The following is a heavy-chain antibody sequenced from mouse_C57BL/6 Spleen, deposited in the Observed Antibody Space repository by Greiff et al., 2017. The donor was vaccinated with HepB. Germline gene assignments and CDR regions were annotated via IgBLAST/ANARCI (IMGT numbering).Heavy chain of an antibody. Sequence: QVQLQQSGPELVKPGASAKISCKASGYAFSSSWMNWVKQRPGKGLEWIGRIYPGDGDTNYNGKFKGKATLTADKSSSTAYMQLSSLTSEDSAVYFCARLYSNYEGFAYWGQGTLVTVSA. D-gene: IGHD2-5*01. CDR3: ARLYSNYEGFAY. CDR1: GYAFSSSW. V-gene: IGHV1-82*01. CDR2: IYPGDGDT. J-gene: IGHJ3*01.